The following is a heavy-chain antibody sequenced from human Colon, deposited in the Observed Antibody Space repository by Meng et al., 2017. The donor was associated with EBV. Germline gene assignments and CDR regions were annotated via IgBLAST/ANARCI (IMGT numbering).Heavy chain of an antibody. V-gene: IGHV1-8*01. Sequence: QVPLVKSGAEVKSPGALVKVSCKASGYTFTSYDINWVRQGTGQGLEWMGWMNPNRGTTGYAQKFQGRVTMTRNISKSTAYMDLSSLRSEDTAVYYCATGVADFEYWGQGTLVTVSS. J-gene: IGHJ4*02. CDR2: MNPNRGTT. CDR1: GYTFTSYD. CDR3: ATGVADFEY. D-gene: IGHD6-19*01.